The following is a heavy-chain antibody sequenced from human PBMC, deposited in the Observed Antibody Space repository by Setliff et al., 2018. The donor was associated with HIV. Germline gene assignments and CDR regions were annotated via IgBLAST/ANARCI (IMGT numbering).Heavy chain of an antibody. CDR1: GYTLTSNY. CDR3: ARDMGTNGLDY. V-gene: IGHV1-46*01. CDR2: VNPSDGST. D-gene: IGHD2-8*01. J-gene: IGHJ4*02. Sequence: ASVKVSCKASGYTLTSNYMHWVRQAPGQGLEWMGIVNPSDGSTIYAQKFQGRVTMTRDTSTSTVYMELSSPTSEDTAVYFCARDMGTNGLDYWGQGTLVTVSS.